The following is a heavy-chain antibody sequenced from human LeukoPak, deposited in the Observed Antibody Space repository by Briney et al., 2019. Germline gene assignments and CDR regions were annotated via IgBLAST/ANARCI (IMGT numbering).Heavy chain of an antibody. J-gene: IGHJ4*02. Sequence: PSETLSLTCTVSGGSISSSSYYWGWIRQPPGEGLEWIGSIYYSGSTYYNSSLKSRVTISVDTSKNQFSLKLSSVTAADTAVYYCARRYQLLYFDYWGQGTLVTVSS. CDR2: IYYSGST. CDR3: ARRYQLLYFDY. V-gene: IGHV4-39*01. CDR1: GGSISSSSYY. D-gene: IGHD2-2*01.